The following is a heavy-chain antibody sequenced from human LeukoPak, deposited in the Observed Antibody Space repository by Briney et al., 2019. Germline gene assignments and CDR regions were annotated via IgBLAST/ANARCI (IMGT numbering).Heavy chain of an antibody. Sequence: PGGSLRLSCAASGFTFSSYAMNWVRQAPGKGLEWVSAISGSGGSTYYADSVKGRFTISRDNSKNTLYLQMNSLRAEDTAVYYCARDSYDYYVNWFDPWGQGTLVTVSS. CDR1: GFTFSSYA. D-gene: IGHD3-16*01. CDR2: ISGSGGST. V-gene: IGHV3-23*01. J-gene: IGHJ5*02. CDR3: ARDSYDYYVNWFDP.